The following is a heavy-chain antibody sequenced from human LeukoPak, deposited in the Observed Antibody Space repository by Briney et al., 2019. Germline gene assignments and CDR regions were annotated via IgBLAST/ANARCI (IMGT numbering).Heavy chain of an antibody. CDR2: IYSNENT. CDR3: ARGGTTPYYFDD. CDR1: GGSITSYY. V-gene: IGHV4-4*07. D-gene: IGHD2-15*01. J-gene: IGHJ4*02. Sequence: PSETLSLTCTVSGGSITSYYWSWIRQPAGKGLEWIGRIYSNENTNYNPSLKSRVTMSVDTSKNPFSLKLRSVTAADTAVYYCARGGTTPYYFDDWGQGTLVTVSS.